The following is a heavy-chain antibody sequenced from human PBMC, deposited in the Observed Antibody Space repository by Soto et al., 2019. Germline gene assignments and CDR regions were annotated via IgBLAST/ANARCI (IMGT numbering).Heavy chain of an antibody. CDR3: ARMGRFCRSNGGFGKNFDF. J-gene: IGHJ4*02. Sequence: QVQLQESGPGLVKPSQTLSLTCAVSGGSLSSGGYYWSWIRQHPGKGLEWIGYIHYSGSTYYNPSLQSRITVSVDTSKNEFSLNLRSVTAADTAVYYCARMGRFCRSNGGFGKNFDFWGQGTLVTVSA. D-gene: IGHD2-2*01. V-gene: IGHV4-31*11. CDR1: GGSLSSGGYY. CDR2: IHYSGST.